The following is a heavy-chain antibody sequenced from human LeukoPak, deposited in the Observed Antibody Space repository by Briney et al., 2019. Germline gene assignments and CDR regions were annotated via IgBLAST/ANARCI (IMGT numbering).Heavy chain of an antibody. V-gene: IGHV3-23*01. J-gene: IGHJ4*02. D-gene: IGHD2-21*02. CDR2: ISGSDGST. CDR3: EKDLGGSGDYRPY. Sequence: GRSLRLSCAASGFTFSSYGMHWVRQAPGKGLEWVSAISGSDGSTYYADSVKGRFTISRDNSKNTLYLQMNSLSAEDTAVYYCEKDLGGSGDYRPYWGQGSVVTVSS. CDR1: GFTFSSYG.